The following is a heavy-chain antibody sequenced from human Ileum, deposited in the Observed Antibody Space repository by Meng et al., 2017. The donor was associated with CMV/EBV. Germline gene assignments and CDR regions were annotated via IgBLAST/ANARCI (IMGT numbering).Heavy chain of an antibody. V-gene: IGHV4-39*02. J-gene: IGHJ5*02. Sequence: SGPCAVSRYDTLFPNCTFSVDLFSRYSHYWRCIRLPIGQGLEFIWSMYYSGSSYYNPSLKSRPTISLDTSKNQFALNLTSVTAADTAVYYCVRVVIAAGTDWFDPWGQGTLVTVSS. CDR3: VRVVIAAGTDWFDP. CDR1: VDLFSRYSHY. D-gene: IGHD6-13*01. CDR2: MYYSGSS.